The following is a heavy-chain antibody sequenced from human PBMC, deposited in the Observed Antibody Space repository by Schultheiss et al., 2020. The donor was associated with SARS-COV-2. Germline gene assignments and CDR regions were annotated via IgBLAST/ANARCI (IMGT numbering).Heavy chain of an antibody. V-gene: IGHV4-59*01. CDR2: IYNTVTT. CDR3: ARGFDY. J-gene: IGHJ4*02. Sequence: SETLSLTCTVSGASIRTAYWSWVRQSPGKGLEWIGYIYNTVTTNYNPSLKSRVTISVDTSKNQFSLKLTSVTAADTAVYYCARGFDYWGQGTLVTVSS. CDR1: GASIRTAY.